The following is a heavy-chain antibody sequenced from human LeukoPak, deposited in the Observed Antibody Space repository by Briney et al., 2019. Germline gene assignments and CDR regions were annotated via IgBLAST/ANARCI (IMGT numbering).Heavy chain of an antibody. J-gene: IGHJ4*02. CDR1: GYTFTSYY. D-gene: IGHD2-2*01. V-gene: IGHV1-46*01. CDR2: IIPIFGTA. Sequence: EASVKVSCTASGYTFTSYYMHWVRQAPGQGLEWMGGIIPIFGTANYAQKFQGRVTMTTDTSTSTAYMELRSLRSDDTAVYYCARDRGTSHCPGYWGQGTLVTVSS. CDR3: ARDRGTSHCPGY.